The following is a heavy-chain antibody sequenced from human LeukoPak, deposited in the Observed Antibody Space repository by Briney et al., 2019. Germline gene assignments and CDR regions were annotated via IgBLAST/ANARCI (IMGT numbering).Heavy chain of an antibody. J-gene: IGHJ4*02. V-gene: IGHV4-39*01. CDR1: GGSISSSSYY. CDR3: ARAKHTVRDY. D-gene: IGHD4-11*01. CDR2: IYYSGST. Sequence: SETLSLTCPVSGGSISSSSYYWGWVRPPPGKGLEWIGSIYYSGSTYYNPSLKSRVTISVDTSKNQFSLKLSSVTAADTAVYYCARAKHTVRDYWGQGTLVTVSS.